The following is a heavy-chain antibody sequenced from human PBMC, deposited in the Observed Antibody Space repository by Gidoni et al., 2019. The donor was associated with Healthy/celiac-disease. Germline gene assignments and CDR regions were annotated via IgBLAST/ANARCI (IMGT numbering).Heavy chain of an antibody. D-gene: IGHD2-21*01. V-gene: IGHV4-39*01. CDR2: IDYSGST. Sequence: QLQLQESGPGLVKPSETLSLTCTLYGGPIRRSSSYWGWIRQPPGKGLEWIGSIDYSGSTYYNPSLKSRVTISVDTSKNQFSRKLSSVTAADTAVYYCARHESPTASVVIHAFDIWGQGTMVTVSS. CDR3: ARHESPTASVVIHAFDI. CDR1: GGPIRRSSSY. J-gene: IGHJ3*02.